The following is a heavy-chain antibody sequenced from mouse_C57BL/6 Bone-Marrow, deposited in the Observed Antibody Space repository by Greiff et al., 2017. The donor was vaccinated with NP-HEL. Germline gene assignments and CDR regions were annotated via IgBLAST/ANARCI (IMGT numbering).Heavy chain of an antibody. CDR1: GYTFTDYN. CDR3: ARVRSYYYGSSYSFAY. Sequence: VQLQQSGPELVKPGASVKMSCKASGYTFTDYNMHWVKQSHGKSLEWIGYINPNNGGTSYNQKFKGKATLTVNKSSSTAYMELRSLTSEDSAVYYCARVRSYYYGSSYSFAYWGQGTLVTVSA. CDR2: INPNNGGT. V-gene: IGHV1-22*01. D-gene: IGHD1-1*01. J-gene: IGHJ3*01.